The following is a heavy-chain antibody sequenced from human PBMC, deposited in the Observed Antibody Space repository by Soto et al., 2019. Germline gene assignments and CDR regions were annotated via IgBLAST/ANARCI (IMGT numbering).Heavy chain of an antibody. J-gene: IGHJ6*02. V-gene: IGHV1-24*01. CDR2: FDPEDGET. CDR3: ATGSGDIGVHGNYYYYGMDV. D-gene: IGHD5-12*01. CDR1: GYTLSESS. Sequence: RASVKVSCKVSGYTLSESSIQWVRQAPGKGLEWMGGFDPEDGETIYAQKFQGRVTMTEDTSTDTAYMELSSLRSEDTAVYYCATGSGDIGVHGNYYYYGMDVWGQGTTVTVSS.